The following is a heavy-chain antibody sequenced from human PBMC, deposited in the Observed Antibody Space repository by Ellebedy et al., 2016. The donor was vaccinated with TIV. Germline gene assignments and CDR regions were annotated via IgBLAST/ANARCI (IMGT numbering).Heavy chain of an antibody. CDR2: INPSGGST. D-gene: IGHD2-2*01. J-gene: IGHJ4*02. CDR3: ARDRGEYCSSTSCYEEY. CDR1: GYTFTSYY. V-gene: IGHV1-46*01. Sequence: ASVKVSXKASGYTFTSYYMHWVRQAPGQGLEWMGIINPSGGSTSYAQKFQGRVTMTRDTSTSTVYMELSSLRSEDTAVYYCARDRGEYCSSTSCYEEYWGQGTLVTVSS.